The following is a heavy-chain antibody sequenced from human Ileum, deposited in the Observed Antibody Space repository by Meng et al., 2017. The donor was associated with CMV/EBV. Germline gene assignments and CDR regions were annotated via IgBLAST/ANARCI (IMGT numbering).Heavy chain of an antibody. Sequence: GESLKTSCAGSGFTFSNYWMYWVRQTPGKGLVWLSRISGDGTMTGYADSVKGRFTVSRDNAKNTLYLQLNSLRVEDTAVYYCAGPLGVNAFDFWGQGTMVTVSS. CDR1: GFTFSNYW. CDR3: AGPLGVNAFDF. V-gene: IGHV3-74*01. J-gene: IGHJ3*01. CDR2: ISGDGTMT. D-gene: IGHD1-26*01.